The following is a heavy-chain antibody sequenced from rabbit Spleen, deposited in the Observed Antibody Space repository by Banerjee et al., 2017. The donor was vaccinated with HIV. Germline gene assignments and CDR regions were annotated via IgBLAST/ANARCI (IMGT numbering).Heavy chain of an antibody. Sequence: QSLEESGGGLVQPGASLTLTCKASGFSFSSGGYMSWVRQAPGKGLEWIGDINTGDGNTYYATWAKGRFTISKTSSTTVTLQMASLTAADTATYFCARDAGTSFSTYGMDLWGPGTLVTVS. CDR1: GFSFSSGGY. J-gene: IGHJ6*01. CDR2: INTGDGNT. V-gene: IGHV1S40*01. CDR3: ARDAGTSFSTYGMDL. D-gene: IGHD8-1*01.